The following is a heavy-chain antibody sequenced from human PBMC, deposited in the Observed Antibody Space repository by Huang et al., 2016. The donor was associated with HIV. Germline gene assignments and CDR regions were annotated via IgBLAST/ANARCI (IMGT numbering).Heavy chain of an antibody. J-gene: IGHJ4*02. CDR1: GGSFRDQI. D-gene: IGHD3-16*01. Sequence: QVQLEQSGPAVRKPGSSVKVSCQASGGSFRDQIISWVRQAPGQRFEWMGGITPWFRAPAYAQEIKGRVTMTAEESTATIYMELNSLTSEDTAVYYCAMSLRYQYDSRSYWGRYFDYWGQGTLVTVSS. CDR3: AMSLRYQYDSRSYWGRYFDY. CDR2: ITPWFRAP. V-gene: IGHV1-69*01.